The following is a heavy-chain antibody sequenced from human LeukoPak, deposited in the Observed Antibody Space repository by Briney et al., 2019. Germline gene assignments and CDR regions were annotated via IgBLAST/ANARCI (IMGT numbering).Heavy chain of an antibody. V-gene: IGHV3-48*04. CDR1: GFTFSSYS. D-gene: IGHD3-22*01. J-gene: IGHJ5*02. CDR2: ISSSNSTI. Sequence: PGGSLRLSCAASGFTFSSYSMNWVRQAPGKGLEWVSYISSSNSTIYYADSVKGRFTISRDNAKNSLYLQMNSLRAEDTAVYYCARDRALRRVITMIVVVTPAGFDPWGQGTLVTVSS. CDR3: ARDRALRRVITMIVVVTPAGFDP.